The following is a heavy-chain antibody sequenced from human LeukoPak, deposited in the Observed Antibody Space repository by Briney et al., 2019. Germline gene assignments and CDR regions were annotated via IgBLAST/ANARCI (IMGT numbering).Heavy chain of an antibody. CDR1: GFTFSSYA. J-gene: IGHJ3*02. CDR2: ISYDGSNK. D-gene: IGHD4-17*01. CDR3: AGESRTYGDDAFDI. Sequence: GGSLRLSCAASGFTFSSYAMHWVRQAPGKGLEWVAVISYDGSNKYYADSVKGRFTISRDNSKNTLYLQMNSLRAEDTAVYYCAGESRTYGDDAFDIWGQGTMVTVSS. V-gene: IGHV3-30-3*01.